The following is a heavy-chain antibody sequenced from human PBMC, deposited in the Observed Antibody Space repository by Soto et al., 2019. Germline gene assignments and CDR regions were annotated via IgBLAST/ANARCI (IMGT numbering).Heavy chain of an antibody. V-gene: IGHV3-7*03. D-gene: IGHD2-21*02. CDR1: GFSFNMYW. CDR3: VRDQLILPADDFHYGVDV. Sequence: EVQLVESGGGSVQPGESLRLSCVASGFSFNMYWMSWIRQAPGKGLEWVARIKQDGGEKYYVDSVKGRFTVSRDNAKNSLHLQLHSVSADDAGIYYCVRDQLILPADDFHYGVDVWGQGTTVTVSS. J-gene: IGHJ6*02. CDR2: IKQDGGEK.